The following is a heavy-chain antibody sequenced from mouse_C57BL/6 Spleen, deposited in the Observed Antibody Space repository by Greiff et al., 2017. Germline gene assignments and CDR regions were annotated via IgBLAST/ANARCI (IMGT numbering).Heavy chain of an antibody. V-gene: IGHV1-80*01. J-gene: IGHJ2*01. CDR3: ARSDDGYYYFDY. D-gene: IGHD2-3*01. Sequence: VQLQQSGAELVKPGASVKISCKASGYAFSSYWMNWVKQRPGKGLEWIGQIYPGDGDTNYNGKFKGKATLTADTSSSTAYMQLSSLTSEDSAVYFCARSDDGYYYFDYWGQGTTLTVSS. CDR2: IYPGDGDT. CDR1: GYAFSSYW.